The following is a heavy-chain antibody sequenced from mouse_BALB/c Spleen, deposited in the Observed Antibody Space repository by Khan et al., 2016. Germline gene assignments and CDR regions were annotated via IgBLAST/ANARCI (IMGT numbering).Heavy chain of an antibody. CDR1: GYSITSDHA. CDR2: ISYSGST. D-gene: IGHD1-1*01. Sequence: EVQLQESGPGLVKPSQSLSLTCTVTGYSITSDHAWNWIRQFPGNKLEWMGYISYSGSTSYNPSLNSQISITRDTSKNQFFLQLNSVTIEDTATXYCATTVVAPRFAYWGQGTRVTVSA. V-gene: IGHV3-2*02. CDR3: ATTVVAPRFAY. J-gene: IGHJ3*01.